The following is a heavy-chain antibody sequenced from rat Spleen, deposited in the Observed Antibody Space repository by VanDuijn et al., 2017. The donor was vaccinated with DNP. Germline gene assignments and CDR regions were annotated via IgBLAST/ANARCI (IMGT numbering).Heavy chain of an antibody. D-gene: IGHD1-11*01. CDR2: ITSGGSNT. Sequence: EVQLVGSGGGLVQPGRSLKLSCEASGFTFSSFAMAWVRQAPKKGLEWVATITSGGSNTYYPDSVKGRFTISRDNAKSTLYLQMDSLRSEDTATYYCTRVNYGGYYYVMDAWGQGASVTVSS. J-gene: IGHJ4*01. V-gene: IGHV5-46*01. CDR3: TRVNYGGYYYVMDA. CDR1: GFTFSSFA.